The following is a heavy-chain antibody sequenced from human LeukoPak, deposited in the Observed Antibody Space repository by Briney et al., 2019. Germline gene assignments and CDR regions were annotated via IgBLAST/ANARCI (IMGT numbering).Heavy chain of an antibody. CDR1: GFSINSYE. Sequence: QSGGSLRLSCVVSGFSINSYEMNWVRQAPGKGLEWVSYISGSGSHIYYADSVKGRFTISRDNAKNSLYLQMNSLRAEDTAAYYCAKDVYYGIVGGTAPDGAFDIWGQGTMLTVSS. J-gene: IGHJ3*02. V-gene: IGHV3-48*03. CDR2: ISGSGSHI. D-gene: IGHD1-26*01. CDR3: AKDVYYGIVGGTAPDGAFDI.